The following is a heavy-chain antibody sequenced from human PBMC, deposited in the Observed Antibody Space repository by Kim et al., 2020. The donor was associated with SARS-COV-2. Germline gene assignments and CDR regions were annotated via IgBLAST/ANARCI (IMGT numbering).Heavy chain of an antibody. CDR3: ARSRGDSKGPTVDY. CDR2: INPNSGGT. J-gene: IGHJ4*02. Sequence: ASVKVSCKASGYTFTGYYMHWVRQAPGQGLEWMGWINPNSGGTNYAQKFQGWVTMTRDTSISTAYMELGRLRSDDTAVYYCARSRGDSKGPTVDYWGQGTLVTVSS. V-gene: IGHV1-2*04. CDR1: GYTFTGYY. D-gene: IGHD3-22*01.